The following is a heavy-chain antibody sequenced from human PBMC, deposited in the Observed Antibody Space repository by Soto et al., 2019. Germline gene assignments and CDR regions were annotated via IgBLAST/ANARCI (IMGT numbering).Heavy chain of an antibody. CDR2: INHSGST. J-gene: IGHJ6*02. Sequence: NPSETLSLTCAVYGGSFSGYYWSWIRQPPGKGLEWIGEINHSGSTNYNPSLKSRVTISVDTSKNQFSLKLSPVTAADTAVYYCARGKLRITIFGVVIPYYYYGMDVWGQGTTVTVSS. CDR3: ARGKLRITIFGVVIPYYYYGMDV. CDR1: GGSFSGYY. V-gene: IGHV4-34*01. D-gene: IGHD3-3*01.